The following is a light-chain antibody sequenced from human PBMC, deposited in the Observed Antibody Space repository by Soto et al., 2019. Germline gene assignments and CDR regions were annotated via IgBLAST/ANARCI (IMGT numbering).Light chain of an antibody. Sequence: DIRMTQSPSTLSASVGDRVTITCRASQSITRWLAWYQQKPGKARKRMIYDASNSQSGVPSRFSGSGSGTEFTLAIGSLQPDDFAIYHCQQYSTDYTFGQGTKREIK. CDR3: QQYSTDYT. V-gene: IGKV1-5*01. CDR2: DAS. CDR1: QSITRW. J-gene: IGKJ2*01.